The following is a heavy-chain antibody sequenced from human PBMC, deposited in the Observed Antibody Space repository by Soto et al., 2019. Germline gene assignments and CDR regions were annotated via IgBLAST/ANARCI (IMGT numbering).Heavy chain of an antibody. Sequence: QVHLQQWGAGLLKPSETLSLTCAVYGGSFGGYYCSWIRQPPGQGLEWIGEINHSGSTNYNPSLKSRVILSVDTSTNQFSLKLSSVTAAAMAVYYCARVLTGRVTILGVLMTYYFDYWGQGTLVTVPS. CDR2: INHSGST. D-gene: IGHD3-3*01. CDR1: GGSFGGYY. J-gene: IGHJ4*02. V-gene: IGHV4-34*01. CDR3: ARVLTGRVTILGVLMTYYFDY.